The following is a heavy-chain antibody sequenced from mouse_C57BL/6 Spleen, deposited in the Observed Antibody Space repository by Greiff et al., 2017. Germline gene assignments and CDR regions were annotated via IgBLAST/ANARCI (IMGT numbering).Heavy chain of an antibody. J-gene: IGHJ1*03. D-gene: IGHD3-1*01. CDR1: GFTFSSYA. Sequence: EVHLVESGGGLVKPGGSLKLSCAASGFTFSSYAMSWVRQTPEKRLEWVATISDGGSYTSYPDNVKGRFTISRDNAKNNLYLQMRHLKAEDTAMYYCARDRGDFDVWGTGTTVTVSS. CDR3: ARDRGDFDV. V-gene: IGHV5-4*01. CDR2: ISDGGSYT.